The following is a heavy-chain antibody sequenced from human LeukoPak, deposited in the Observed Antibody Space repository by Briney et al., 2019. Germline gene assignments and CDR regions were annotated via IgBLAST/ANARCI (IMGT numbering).Heavy chain of an antibody. Sequence: ASVKVSCKASGYTFTGYYMHWVRQAPGQGLEWMGWINPNSGGTNYAQKFQGRVSMTRDTSISTAYMELSRLRSDDTAVYYCARERTLTSCYDYWGQGTLVTVSS. CDR2: INPNSGGT. CDR1: GYTFTGYY. D-gene: IGHD2-15*01. V-gene: IGHV1-2*02. J-gene: IGHJ4*02. CDR3: ARERTLTSCYDY.